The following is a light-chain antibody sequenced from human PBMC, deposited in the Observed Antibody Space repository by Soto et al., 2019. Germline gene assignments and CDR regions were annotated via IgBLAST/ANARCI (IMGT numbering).Light chain of an antibody. CDR1: QSVSSW. J-gene: IGKJ4*01. V-gene: IGKV1-5*03. CDR2: KAS. Sequence: DIQMTQSPSTLSASVGDRVTITCRASQSVSSWLAWYQQKPGKAPKLLIYKASSLESGVPSRFSGSESGTEFTLTISSLQPDDFATYYCQQYSGYLLTFGGGTKVEIK. CDR3: QQYSGYLLT.